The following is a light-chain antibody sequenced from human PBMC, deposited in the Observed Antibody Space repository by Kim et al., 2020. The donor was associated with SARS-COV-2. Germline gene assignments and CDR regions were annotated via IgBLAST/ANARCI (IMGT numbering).Light chain of an antibody. J-gene: IGKJ3*01. CDR2: KAS. Sequence: ASGGDRVTITCRASQSISSWLAWYQQKPGKAPKLLIYKASSLESGVPSRFSGSGSGTEFTLTISSLQPDDFATYYCQQYNSYVFTFGPGTKVDIK. CDR1: QSISSW. CDR3: QQYNSYVFT. V-gene: IGKV1-5*03.